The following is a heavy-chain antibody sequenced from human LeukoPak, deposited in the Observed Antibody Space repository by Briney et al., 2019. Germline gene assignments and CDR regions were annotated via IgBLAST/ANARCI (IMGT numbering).Heavy chain of an antibody. CDR1: EFTFSSYS. J-gene: IGHJ4*02. Sequence: PGGSLRLSCAASEFTFSSYSMNWVRQAPGKGLEWVSYISRSSSTIYYADSVKGRFTISRDNAKNSLYLQMKSLRDEDTAVYYCARYGSGTSYITNYFDYWGQGTLVTVSS. CDR3: ARYGSGTSYITNYFDY. D-gene: IGHD3-10*01. V-gene: IGHV3-48*02. CDR2: ISRSSSTI.